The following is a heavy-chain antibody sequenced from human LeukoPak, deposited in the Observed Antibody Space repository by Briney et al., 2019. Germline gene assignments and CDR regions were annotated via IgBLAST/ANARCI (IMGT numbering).Heavy chain of an antibody. CDR2: IYSGGST. D-gene: IGHD3-10*01. CDR3: ARGGAPYYYYGMDV. V-gene: IGHV3-53*01. CDR1: GFTVSSNY. Sequence: GGSLRLSCAASGFTVSSNYMSWVRQAPGKGLEWVSVIYSGGSTYYADSVKGRFTISRDNSKNTLYLQMNSLRAEDTAVYYCARGGAPYYYYGMDVWGQGTTVTVSS. J-gene: IGHJ6*02.